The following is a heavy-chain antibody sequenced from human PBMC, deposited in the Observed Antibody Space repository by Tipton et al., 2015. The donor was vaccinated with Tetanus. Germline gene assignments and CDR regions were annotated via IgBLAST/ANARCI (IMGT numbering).Heavy chain of an antibody. V-gene: IGHV4-61*08. D-gene: IGHD5-12*01. CDR3: ARADYNLSRKGPFDS. Sequence: LRPSCSVSGGSLRSGDYQWNWIRQPPGKGLEWLAYISPSGRTNSNYSLKSRITISQDKSKNQFSLRLTSVTAADTAVYYCARADYNLSRKGPFDSWGQGTLVLVSS. CDR2: ISPSGRT. CDR1: GGSLRSGDYQ. J-gene: IGHJ4*02.